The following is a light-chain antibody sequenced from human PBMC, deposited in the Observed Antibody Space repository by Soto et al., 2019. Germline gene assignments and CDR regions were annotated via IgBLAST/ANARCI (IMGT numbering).Light chain of an antibody. Sequence: DLQMTQSPSTLSSSLGDRVTITCRGSQSVSRWLAWYQRKPGKAPKILIYEASSLESGVQSRFSGTGSGTEFTLIIRSLQPDDFATYYCQQYGSYWTFGQGTKVDIK. CDR1: QSVSRW. CDR2: EAS. V-gene: IGKV1-5*01. J-gene: IGKJ1*01. CDR3: QQYGSYWT.